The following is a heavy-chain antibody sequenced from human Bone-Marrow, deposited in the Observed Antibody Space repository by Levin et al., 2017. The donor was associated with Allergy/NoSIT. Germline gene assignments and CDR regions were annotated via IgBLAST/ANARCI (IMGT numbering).Heavy chain of an antibody. D-gene: IGHD3-22*01. Sequence: QSGGSLRLSCAVSGFTFSTYAIHWVRQAPGKGLEWVGGTPYEGSNKYADSVKGRFTISRDSSKNTLYLQLNSLRPEDSAVYYCARESLEHSSLSVVYYFDFWGQGTLVTVSS. CDR1: GFTFSTYA. J-gene: IGHJ4*02. CDR2: TPYEGSNK. CDR3: ARESLEHSSLSVVYYFDF. V-gene: IGHV3-30-3*01.